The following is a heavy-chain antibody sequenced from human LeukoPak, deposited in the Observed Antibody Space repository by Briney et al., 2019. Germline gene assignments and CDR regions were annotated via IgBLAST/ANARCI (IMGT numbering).Heavy chain of an antibody. CDR1: GFTFSSYG. CDR2: TSGSGGST. V-gene: IGHV3-23*01. D-gene: IGHD3-3*01. J-gene: IGHJ4*02. CDR3: AKRPDYDFWSGSPLDY. Sequence: GGSLRLSCAASGFTFSSYGMTWVRQAPGKGLEWVSATSGSGGSTYYADSVKGRFTISRDNSKNTLYLQMNSLRAEDTVVYYCAKRPDYDFWSGSPLDYWGQGTLVTVSS.